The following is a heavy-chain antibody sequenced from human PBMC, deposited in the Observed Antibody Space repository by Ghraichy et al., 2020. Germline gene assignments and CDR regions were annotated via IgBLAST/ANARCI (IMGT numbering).Heavy chain of an antibody. J-gene: IGHJ3*02. CDR3: ARTFFTQMTTTPLFEDALEI. Sequence: ASVKVSCKASGYTFTRYTIHWVRQAPGQRLESMGWVNAGSGGAKYSQKFQGRVTFTRDTSAGTVYMDLTSLRSEDTAVYSGARTFFTQMTTTPLFEDALEIWGQGTMVTVSS. V-gene: IGHV1-3*01. CDR1: GYTFTRYT. CDR2: VNAGSGGA. D-gene: IGHD5-24*01.